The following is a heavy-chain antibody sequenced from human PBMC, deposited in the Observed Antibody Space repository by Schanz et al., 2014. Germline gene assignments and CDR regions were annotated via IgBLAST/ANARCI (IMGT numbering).Heavy chain of an antibody. Sequence: VQLVESGGGVVQPGRSLRLSCAASGFIFSSYGLHWVRQAPGKGLEWVANIKQHGNEKYYVDSVKGRFTISRDNAKISLYLQMNSLRAEDTAVYYCAIIGVMVAVAGTRADYWGQGTLVTVSS. CDR3: AIIGVMVAVAGTRADY. J-gene: IGHJ4*02. V-gene: IGHV3-7*02. CDR2: IKQHGNEK. CDR1: GFIFSSYG. D-gene: IGHD6-19*01.